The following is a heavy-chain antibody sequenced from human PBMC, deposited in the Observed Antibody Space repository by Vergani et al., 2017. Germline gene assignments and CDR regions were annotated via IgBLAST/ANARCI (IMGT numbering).Heavy chain of an antibody. CDR3: AGRPGLWPPYYYYGMDV. CDR2: IYYSGST. D-gene: IGHD1-14*01. V-gene: IGHV4-59*01. CDR1: GGSISSYY. Sequence: QVQLQESGPGLVKPSETLSLTCTVSGGSISSYYWSWIRQPPGEGLEWIGYIYYSGSTNYNPSLKSRVTISVDTSKNQFSLKLSSVTAADTAVYYCAGRPGLWPPYYYYGMDVWGQGTTVTVSS. J-gene: IGHJ6*02.